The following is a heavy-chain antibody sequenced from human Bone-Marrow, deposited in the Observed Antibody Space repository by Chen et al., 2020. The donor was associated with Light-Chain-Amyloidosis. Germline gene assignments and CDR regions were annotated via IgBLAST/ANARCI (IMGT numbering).Heavy chain of an antibody. J-gene: IGHJ6*02. CDR2: ISGDGSSR. CDR3: ARDLTTVTV. D-gene: IGHD4-17*01. Sequence: EVQLVESGGGLVQPGGSLRLSCAASGFSIDTYWLHWVRQAPGKGLVWVSRISGDGSSRSYADSVKGRFTISRDNVKNILYLEMNSLRVEDTATYYCARDLTTVTVWGQGTTVTVS. CDR1: GFSIDTYW. V-gene: IGHV3-74*01.